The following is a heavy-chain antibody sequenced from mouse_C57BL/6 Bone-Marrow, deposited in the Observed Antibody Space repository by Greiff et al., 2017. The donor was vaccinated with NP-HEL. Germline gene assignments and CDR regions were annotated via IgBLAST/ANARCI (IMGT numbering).Heavy chain of an antibody. Sequence: EVMLVESGGGLVKPGGSLKLSCAASGFTFSSYAMSWVRQTPEKRLEWVGTIRDGGSYTYYPDNVKGRVTISRDNANNNLYLQMSHLKSEDTAMYYCARDSEGAYWGQGTLVTVSA. CDR3: ARDSEGAY. CDR2: IRDGGSYT. J-gene: IGHJ3*01. V-gene: IGHV5-4*01. CDR1: GFTFSSYA.